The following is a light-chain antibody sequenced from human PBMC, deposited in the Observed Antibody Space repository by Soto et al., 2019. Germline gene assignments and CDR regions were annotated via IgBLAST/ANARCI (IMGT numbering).Light chain of an antibody. CDR3: LQTYTTLTWT. Sequence: DIKMTQSPSSLSASVGDRVTITCRASQTISKYLQWYQQKSGQAPKLLVYAASILHSGVPSRFSGSGSGTDFTLTINSLQPEDFATYYCLQTYTTLTWTFGQGTKVDIK. V-gene: IGKV1-39*01. CDR1: QTISKY. CDR2: AAS. J-gene: IGKJ1*01.